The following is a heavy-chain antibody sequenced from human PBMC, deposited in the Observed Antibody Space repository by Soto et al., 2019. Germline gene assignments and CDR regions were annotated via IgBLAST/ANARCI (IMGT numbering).Heavy chain of an antibody. CDR2: ISGSGGST. CDR3: AKVPRGDYGMDV. J-gene: IGHJ6*02. D-gene: IGHD4-17*01. V-gene: IGHV3-23*01. Sequence: GGSLRLSCAASGFTFSSYAMIWVRQAPGKGLEWVSAISGSGGSTYYADSVKGRFTISRDNSKNTLYLQMNSLRAEDTAVYYCAKVPRGDYGMDVWGQGTTVTVSS. CDR1: GFTFSSYA.